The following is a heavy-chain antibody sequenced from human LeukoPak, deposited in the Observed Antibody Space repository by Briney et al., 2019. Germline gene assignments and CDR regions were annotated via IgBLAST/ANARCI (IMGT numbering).Heavy chain of an antibody. CDR1: GGSISSYY. D-gene: IGHD6-19*01. Sequence: SETLSLTCTVSGGSISSYYWSWIRQPPGKGLEWIGYIYYSGSTNYNPSLKSRVTISVDTSKNQFSLKLSSVTAADTAVYYCARHTPGIAVVYGMDVWGQGTTVTVSS. CDR2: IYYSGST. J-gene: IGHJ6*02. V-gene: IGHV4-59*08. CDR3: ARHTPGIAVVYGMDV.